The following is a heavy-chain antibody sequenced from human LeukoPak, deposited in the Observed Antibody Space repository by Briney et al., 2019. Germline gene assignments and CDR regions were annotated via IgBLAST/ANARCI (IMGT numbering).Heavy chain of an antibody. D-gene: IGHD2-15*01. CDR3: ATEIGVSVAASKIWFDP. CDR1: GSSISNYY. Sequence: SETLSLTCTVSGSSISNYYWGWIRQAPGKGLEWIGSIYYSGSTYYNPSLKSRVTISVDTSKNQFSLKLSSVTAADTAVYYCATEIGVSVAASKIWFDPWGQGTLVTVSS. CDR2: IYYSGST. V-gene: IGHV4-39*07. J-gene: IGHJ5*02.